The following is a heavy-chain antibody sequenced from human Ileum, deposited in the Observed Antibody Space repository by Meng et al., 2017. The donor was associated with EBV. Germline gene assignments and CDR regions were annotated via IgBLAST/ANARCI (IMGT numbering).Heavy chain of an antibody. CDR2: LYFSGST. Sequence: QLLPQESGPGLVKASVALSLTCTVAGGAVSSSDYYWGWIRQPPGKGLEWIGSLYFSGSTYSNPSLESRVTISVDTSNNQFSLKLSSVTAADTAVYYCARRGYSSGWYAYDYWGQGTLVTVSS. D-gene: IGHD6-19*01. V-gene: IGHV4-39*01. J-gene: IGHJ4*02. CDR3: ARRGYSSGWYAYDY. CDR1: GGAVSSSDYY.